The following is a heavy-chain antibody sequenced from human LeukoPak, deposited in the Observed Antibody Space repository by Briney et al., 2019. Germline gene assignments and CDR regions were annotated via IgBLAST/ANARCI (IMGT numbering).Heavy chain of an antibody. CDR3: ARGEWEAVATIREDYYYYMDV. D-gene: IGHD5-12*01. Sequence: SVKVSCKASGGTFSSHAISWVRQAPGQGLEWMGGIIPIFGTANYAQKFQGRVTITTDESTSTAYMELSSLRSEDTAVYYCARGEWEAVATIREDYYYYMDVWGKGTTVTVSS. CDR2: IIPIFGTA. CDR1: GGTFSSHA. J-gene: IGHJ6*03. V-gene: IGHV1-69*05.